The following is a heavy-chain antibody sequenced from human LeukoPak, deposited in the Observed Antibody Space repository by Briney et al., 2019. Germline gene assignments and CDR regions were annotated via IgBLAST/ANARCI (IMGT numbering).Heavy chain of an antibody. CDR3: ATPRDSSGWRLDFDY. V-gene: IGHV4-34*01. CDR2: INHSGST. Sequence: SETLSLTCAVYGGSFSGYYWSWIRQPPGKGLEWIGEINHSGSTNYNPSLKSRVTISVDTSKNQFSLKLSSVTAADTAVYYCATPRDSSGWRLDFDYWGQGTLVTVSS. CDR1: GGSFSGYY. D-gene: IGHD6-19*01. J-gene: IGHJ4*02.